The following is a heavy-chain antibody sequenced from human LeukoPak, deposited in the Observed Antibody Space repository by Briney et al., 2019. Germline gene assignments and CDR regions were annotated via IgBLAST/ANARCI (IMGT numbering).Heavy chain of an antibody. V-gene: IGHV3-48*03. CDR2: ISSSGSTI. J-gene: IGHJ6*03. D-gene: IGHD3-16*02. CDR1: GFTFSSYE. Sequence: SGGSLRFSCAASGFTFSSYEMNWVRQAPGKGLEWVSYISSSGSTIYYADSVKGRFSISRDNAKNSLYLQMNSLRAEDTAVYYCARDSVVISYYYYYMDVWGKGTTVTVSS. CDR3: ARDSVVISYYYYYMDV.